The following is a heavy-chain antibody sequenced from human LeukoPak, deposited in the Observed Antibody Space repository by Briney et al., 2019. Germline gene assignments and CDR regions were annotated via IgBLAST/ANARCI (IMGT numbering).Heavy chain of an antibody. D-gene: IGHD3-22*01. V-gene: IGHV3-7*01. CDR2: IRGDGSEK. J-gene: IGHJ4*02. CDR1: GFTFRSNW. CDR3: ARDRGWNCFDS. Sequence: PGGSLSLSCAASGFTFRSNWMSWVRQVPGKGLEWVANIRGDGSEKYYVDSVKGRFTISRDNVKNSLYLQMNSLRAEDTAVYYCARDRGWNCFDSWGQGTLVTVSS.